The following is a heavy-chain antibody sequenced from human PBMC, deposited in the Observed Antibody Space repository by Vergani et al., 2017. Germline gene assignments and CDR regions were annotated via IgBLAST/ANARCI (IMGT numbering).Heavy chain of an antibody. Sequence: QVQLVESGGGLVKPGGSLRLSCAASGFTFSDYYMSWIRQAPGKGLEWVSYISSSSSYIYYADSVKGRFTISRDNSKNTLYLQMNSLRAEDTAVYYCARGVIAVAGTRYYFDYWGQGTLVTVSS. J-gene: IGHJ4*02. V-gene: IGHV3-11*05. CDR1: GFTFSDYY. CDR3: ARGVIAVAGTRYYFDY. D-gene: IGHD6-19*01. CDR2: ISSSSSYI.